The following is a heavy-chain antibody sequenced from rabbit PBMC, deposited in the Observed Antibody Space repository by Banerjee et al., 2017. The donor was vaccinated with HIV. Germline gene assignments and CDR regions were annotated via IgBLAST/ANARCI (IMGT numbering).Heavy chain of an antibody. V-gene: IGHV1S40*01. D-gene: IGHD1-1*01. CDR1: GFTLSSYW. CDR3: ARDQFDASGYTFDL. Sequence: QSLEESGGDLVKPGASLTLTCTASGFTLSSYWICWVRQAPGKGLEWIACIYAGSSGTTEYASWAKGRFTISKTSSTTVTLQMTSLTAADTATYFCARDQFDASGYTFDLWGPGTLVTVS. CDR2: IYAGSSGTT. J-gene: IGHJ4*01.